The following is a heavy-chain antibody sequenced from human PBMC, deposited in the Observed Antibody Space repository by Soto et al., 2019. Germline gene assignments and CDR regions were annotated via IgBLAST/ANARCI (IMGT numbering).Heavy chain of an antibody. J-gene: IGHJ4*02. V-gene: IGHV3-21*01. D-gene: IGHD3-22*01. CDR1: GSTFTTYT. CDR2: ISSSSSYI. CDR3: ARERYYDSSGYYGY. Sequence: PGGSLRLSCAASGSTFTTYTMNWVRQAPGKGLEWVSSISSSSSYIYYADSVKGRFTISRDNAKDSLYLQMNSLRAEDTAVYYCARERYYDSSGYYGYWGQGTLVTVSS.